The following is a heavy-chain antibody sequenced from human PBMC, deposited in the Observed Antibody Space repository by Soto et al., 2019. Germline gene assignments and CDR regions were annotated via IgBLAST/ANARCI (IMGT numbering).Heavy chain of an antibody. V-gene: IGHV1-69*01. J-gene: IGHJ6*02. CDR2: IIPLFGTT. CDR1: GDTFKNCV. CDR3: AAELGFVTVSVV. Sequence: QVQVVQSGVAVRRPGSSVKVSCKASGDTFKNCVISWVRQAPGQGLEWMGGIIPLFGTTDFAQRFQGRLTITTDESTTTAYMELSRLRSEDTATYYCAAELGFVTVSVVWGQGTTVSVSS. D-gene: IGHD7-27*01.